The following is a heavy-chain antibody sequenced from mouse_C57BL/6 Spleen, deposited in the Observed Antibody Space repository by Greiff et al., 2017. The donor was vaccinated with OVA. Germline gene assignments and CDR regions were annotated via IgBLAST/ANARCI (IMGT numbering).Heavy chain of an antibody. V-gene: IGHV1-82*01. CDR1: GYAFSSSW. CDR2: IYPGDGDT. D-gene: IGHD4-1*01. Sequence: VQLQQSGPELVKPGASVKISCKASGYAFSSSWMNWVKQRPGKGLEWIGRIYPGDGDTNYNGKFKGKATLTADKSSSTAYMQLSSLTSEGSAVYFCLNWDGAYWGRGTLVTVSA. CDR3: LNWDGAY. J-gene: IGHJ3*01.